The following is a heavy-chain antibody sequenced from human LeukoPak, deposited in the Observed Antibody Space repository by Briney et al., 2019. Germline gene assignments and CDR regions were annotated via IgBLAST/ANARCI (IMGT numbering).Heavy chain of an antibody. V-gene: IGHV3-23*01. CDR3: AKEAAAWDFDY. D-gene: IGHD6-13*01. Sequence: GGSLRLSCAASGFTFSSNVMSWVRQAPGKGLEWVSGISGSGGSTYYADSVKGRFTISRDNSKNTLYLQMNSLRAEDTAIYYCAKEAAAWDFDYWGQGTLVTVSS. CDR1: GFTFSSNV. J-gene: IGHJ4*02. CDR2: ISGSGGST.